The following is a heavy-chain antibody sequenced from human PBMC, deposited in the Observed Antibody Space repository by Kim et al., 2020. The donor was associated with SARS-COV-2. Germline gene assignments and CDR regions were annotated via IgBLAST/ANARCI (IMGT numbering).Heavy chain of an antibody. J-gene: IGHJ4*02. D-gene: IGHD6-13*01. CDR3: ARDAAGYMGHGYSSSRYFDS. Sequence: RVTISVDTSKNQFSLKLSSVTAADTAVYYCARDAAGYMGHGYSSSRYFDSWGQGALVTVSS. V-gene: IGHV4-39*07.